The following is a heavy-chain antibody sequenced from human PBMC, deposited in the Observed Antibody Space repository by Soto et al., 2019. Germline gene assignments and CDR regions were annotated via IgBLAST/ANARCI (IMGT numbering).Heavy chain of an antibody. CDR2: IYHSGST. V-gene: IGHV4-4*02. D-gene: IGHD2-2*01. J-gene: IGHJ6*02. CDR1: GGSISSNKW. CDR3: ARDDNIVVVPTSLGAMDV. Sequence: QVQLQESGPGLVKPSETLSLTCAVYGGSISSNKWWSWVRQPPGKGLEWIGEIYHSGSTNYNPSLKSRVTISLDKSKNQFSLKLTSVTAADSAVYYCARDDNIVVVPTSLGAMDVWGQGTTVTVSS.